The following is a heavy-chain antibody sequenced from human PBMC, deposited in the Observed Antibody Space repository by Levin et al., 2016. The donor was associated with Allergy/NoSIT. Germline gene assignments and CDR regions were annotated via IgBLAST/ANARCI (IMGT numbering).Heavy chain of an antibody. J-gene: IGHJ4*02. V-gene: IGHV1-69*10. CDR2: IIPILGIA. Sequence: WVRQAPGQGLEWMGGIIPILGIANYAQKFQGRVTITADESTSTAYMELSSLRSEDTAVYYCAKSPPVTMYYFDYWGQGTLVTVSS. CDR3: AKSPPVTMYYFDY. D-gene: IGHD4-17*01.